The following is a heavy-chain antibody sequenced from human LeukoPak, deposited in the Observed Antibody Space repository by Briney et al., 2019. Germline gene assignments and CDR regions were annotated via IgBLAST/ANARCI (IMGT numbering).Heavy chain of an antibody. V-gene: IGHV3-30*03. CDR2: MSYDERNK. D-gene: IGHD3-10*01. J-gene: IGHJ4*02. CDR3: ARDLQRATTMVRGVPGY. Sequence: GGSLRLSCAASGFTFSSYGMHWVRQAPGKGLEWVAFMSYDERNKYYGDSVKGRFTISRDNAKNSLYLQMNSLRAEDTAVYYCARDLQRATTMVRGVPGYWGQGTLVTVSS. CDR1: GFTFSSYG.